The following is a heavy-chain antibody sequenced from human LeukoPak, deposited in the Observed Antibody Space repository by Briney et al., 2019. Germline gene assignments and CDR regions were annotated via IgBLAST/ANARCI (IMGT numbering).Heavy chain of an antibody. J-gene: IGHJ4*02. CDR1: GFTFSSYS. Sequence: PGGSLRLSCAASGFTFSSYSMDWVRQAPGKGLKWVSSISSSSSYIYYADSVKGRFTISRDNAKNSLYLQMNSLRAEDTAVYYCASNKDGYNPLYFDYWGQGTLVTVSS. D-gene: IGHD5-24*01. CDR2: ISSSSSYI. V-gene: IGHV3-21*01. CDR3: ASNKDGYNPLYFDY.